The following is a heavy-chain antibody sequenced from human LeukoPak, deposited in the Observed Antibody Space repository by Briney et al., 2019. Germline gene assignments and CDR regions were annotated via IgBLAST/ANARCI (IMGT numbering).Heavy chain of an antibody. J-gene: IGHJ4*02. CDR3: AKAPWYYYGSGSYLFGSPLGY. Sequence: GGSLRLSCAASGFTFSSYAMSWVRQAPGKGLEWVSAISGSGGSTYYADSVKGRFTISRDNSKNTLYLQMNSLRADDTAVYYCAKAPWYYYGSGSYLFGSPLGYWGQGTLVTVSS. V-gene: IGHV3-23*01. CDR2: ISGSGGST. D-gene: IGHD3-10*01. CDR1: GFTFSSYA.